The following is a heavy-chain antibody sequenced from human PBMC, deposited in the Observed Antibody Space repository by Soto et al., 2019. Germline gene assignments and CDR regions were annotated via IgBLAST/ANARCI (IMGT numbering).Heavy chain of an antibody. D-gene: IGHD2-2*02. V-gene: IGHV3-23*01. CDR2: ISGSGGST. J-gene: IGHJ4*02. CDR1: GFTFSSYA. Sequence: GESLKISCAASGFTFSSYAMSWVRQAPGKGLEWVSAISGSGGSTYYADSVKGRFTISRDNSKNTLYLQMNSLRAEDTAVYYCAKGVVVVPAAINFDYWGQGTLVTVSS. CDR3: AKGVVVVPAAINFDY.